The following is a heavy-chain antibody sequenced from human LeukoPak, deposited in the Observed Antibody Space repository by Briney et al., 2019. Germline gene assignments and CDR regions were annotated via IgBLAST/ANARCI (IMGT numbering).Heavy chain of an antibody. CDR2: INHSGST. Sequence: SETLSLTCAVSGGSFIGYYWSWIRQPPGKGLEWIGEINHSGSTNYNPSLKSRVTISLDTSKNQFSLKLSSVTAADTAVYYCARVAGRGSYYGSGSYYKNSYYYYYGMDVWGKGTTVTVSS. CDR3: ARVAGRGSYYGSGSYYKNSYYYYYGMDV. J-gene: IGHJ6*04. D-gene: IGHD3-10*01. V-gene: IGHV4-34*01. CDR1: GGSFIGYY.